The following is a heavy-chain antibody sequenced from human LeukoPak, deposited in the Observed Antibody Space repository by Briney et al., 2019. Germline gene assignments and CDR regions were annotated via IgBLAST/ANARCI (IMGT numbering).Heavy chain of an antibody. CDR3: AKLSGYHFDY. J-gene: IGHJ4*02. D-gene: IGHD5-12*01. V-gene: IGHV4-34*01. Sequence: NASETLSLTCGVYSGSLSDKYWSWIRQPAGKGLGWIGEINPSGRTNYNPSLKSRVTMSIDTSKNQFSLKLSSVTAADTAVYYCAKLSGYHFDYWGQGALVTVSS. CDR2: INPSGRT. CDR1: SGSLSDKY.